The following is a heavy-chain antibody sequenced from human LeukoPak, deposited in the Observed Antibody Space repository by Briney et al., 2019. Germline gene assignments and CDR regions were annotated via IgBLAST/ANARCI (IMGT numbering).Heavy chain of an antibody. J-gene: IGHJ4*02. CDR3: ARDTPGGIFGLDY. V-gene: IGHV4-59*01. Sequence: PSETLSLTCTVSGGSISSYYWSWIRQPPGKGLEWIGYIYYSGSTNYNPSLKSRVTISVDTSKNQFSLKLSSVTAADTAVYYCARDTPGGIFGLDYWGQGTLVTVSS. CDR1: GGSISSYY. D-gene: IGHD3/OR15-3a*01. CDR2: IYYSGST.